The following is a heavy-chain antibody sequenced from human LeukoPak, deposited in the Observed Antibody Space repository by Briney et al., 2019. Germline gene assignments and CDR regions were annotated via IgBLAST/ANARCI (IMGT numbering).Heavy chain of an antibody. CDR3: ASHQAAAGTVY. D-gene: IGHD6-13*01. Sequence: SETLSLTCAVSGGSISSSNWWSWVRQPPGKGLEWIGEIYHSGSTNYNPSLKSRVTISVDKSKNQFSLRLSSVTAADTAVYYCASHQAAAGTVYWGQGTLVIVSS. CDR1: GGSISSSNW. V-gene: IGHV4-4*02. CDR2: IYHSGST. J-gene: IGHJ4*02.